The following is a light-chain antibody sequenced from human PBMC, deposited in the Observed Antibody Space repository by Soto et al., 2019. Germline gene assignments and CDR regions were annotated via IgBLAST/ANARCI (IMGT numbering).Light chain of an antibody. CDR1: QSISSW. Sequence: DIQMTQSPSTLSASVGDRVTITCRASQSISSWLAWYQQKPGKAPKFLIYEASSLKRGVPSRFSGSGSGTEFTLTISSLQPDDFATYYCQQYNSYPLTFGGGTKVEIK. CDR3: QQYNSYPLT. CDR2: EAS. V-gene: IGKV1-5*03. J-gene: IGKJ4*01.